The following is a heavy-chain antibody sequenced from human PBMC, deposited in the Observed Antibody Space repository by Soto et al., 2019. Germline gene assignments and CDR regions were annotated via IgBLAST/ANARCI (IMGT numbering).Heavy chain of an antibody. J-gene: IGHJ4*02. CDR2: IKQDGSEK. D-gene: IGHD3-3*01. CDR3: ARDGGYSGYYLNDY. Sequence: EVQLVESGGGLVQPGGSLRLSCVASGFTFSSYWMSWVRQAPGKGLEWVANIKQDGSEKYYVDSVKGRFTISRDNAKNSLYLQTNSLRAEDTAVYYCARDGGYSGYYLNDYWGQGTLVTVSS. CDR1: GFTFSSYW. V-gene: IGHV3-7*05.